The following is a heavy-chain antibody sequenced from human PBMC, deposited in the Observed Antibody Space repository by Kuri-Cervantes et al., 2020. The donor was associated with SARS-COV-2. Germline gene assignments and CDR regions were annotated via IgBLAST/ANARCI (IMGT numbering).Heavy chain of an antibody. D-gene: IGHD3-3*01. CDR1: GFTFSSYV. J-gene: IGHJ4*02. Sequence: GESLKISCAASGFTFSSYVMSWVRQAPGKGLEWVSAISGSGGSTYYADSVKGRFTISRDNSKNTLYLHMNSLRAEDTAIYYCAKILGITIFGVTINPQFDYWGQGTLVTVSS. V-gene: IGHV3-23*01. CDR2: ISGSGGST. CDR3: AKILGITIFGVTINPQFDY.